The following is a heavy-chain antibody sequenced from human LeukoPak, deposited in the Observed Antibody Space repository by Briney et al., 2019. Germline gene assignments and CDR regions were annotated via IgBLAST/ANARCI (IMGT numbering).Heavy chain of an antibody. CDR2: ISFDGNDE. Sequence: GGSLRLSCVASGFTFTNHAMHWVRQAPGKVLEWVAMISFDGNDENYADAAEGRFSISRDNGKNTLYLQMNSLRSEDTAVYYCARDWDGDTGLFDYWGQGTRVTVSS. CDR3: ARDWDGDTGLFDY. D-gene: IGHD5-18*01. CDR1: GFTFTNHA. V-gene: IGHV3-30*04. J-gene: IGHJ4*02.